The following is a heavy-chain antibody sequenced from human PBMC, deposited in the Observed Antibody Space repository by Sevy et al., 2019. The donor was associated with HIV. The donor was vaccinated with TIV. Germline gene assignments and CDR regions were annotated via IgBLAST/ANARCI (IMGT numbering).Heavy chain of an antibody. CDR3: ATAPGYYDSAPFDY. V-gene: IGHV3-15*01. CDR2: IKSKIDGETT. D-gene: IGHD3-22*01. J-gene: IGHJ4*02. CDR1: GFTFSNAW. Sequence: GSLRLSCAVSGFTFSNAWMNWVRQAPGTGLQWVGLIKSKIDGETTDYVAPVKGRFTISRDDSTNTLYLQMNSLKTEDTGVYYCATAPGYYDSAPFDYWGTGTLVTVSS.